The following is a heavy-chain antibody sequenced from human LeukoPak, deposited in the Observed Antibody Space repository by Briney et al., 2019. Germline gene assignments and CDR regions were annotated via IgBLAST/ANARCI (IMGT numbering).Heavy chain of an antibody. V-gene: IGHV1-8*01. CDR1: GYTFTSYD. CDR2: MNPNSGNT. D-gene: IGHD1-26*01. CDR3: ARTRVPGRGVGAKAYFDY. J-gene: IGHJ4*02. Sequence: ASVKVSCKASGYTFTSYDINWVRQATGQGLEWMGWMNPNSGNTGYAQKFQGRVTMTRNTSISTAYMELSSLRSEDTAVYYCARTRVPGRGVGAKAYFDYWGQGTLVTVSS.